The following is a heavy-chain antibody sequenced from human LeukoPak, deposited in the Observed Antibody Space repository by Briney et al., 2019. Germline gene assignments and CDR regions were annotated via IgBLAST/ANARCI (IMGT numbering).Heavy chain of an antibody. J-gene: IGHJ3*01. CDR1: GYSFTTYW. V-gene: IGHV5-51*01. CDR2: IYPSDSDS. CDR3: ARHLFSLVAATEGAFDV. D-gene: IGHD5-12*01. Sequence: GESLKISCKGSGYSFTTYWIGWVRQVPGKGLELMGIIYPSDSDSKYSPSFQGQVTISADKSTSTAYLQWSSLKASYTSMYYCARHLFSLVAATEGAFDVWGQGTRVTVSS.